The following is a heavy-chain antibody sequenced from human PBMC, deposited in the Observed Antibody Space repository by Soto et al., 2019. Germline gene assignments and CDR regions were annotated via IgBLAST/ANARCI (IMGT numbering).Heavy chain of an antibody. CDR2: IKSKTDGGTP. D-gene: IGHD4-4*01. CDR3: TTVLLKGLQPKRGIDY. CDR1: GFTFSNAW. J-gene: IGHJ4*02. V-gene: IGHV3-15*07. Sequence: GGSLRLSCAASGFTFSNAWMNWVRQAPGKGLEWVGRIKSKTDGGTPDYAEPVKCRFTISRDDSKNTLYLQMNSLKTADTAVYYCTTVLLKGLQPKRGIDYWGQGTLVTVSS.